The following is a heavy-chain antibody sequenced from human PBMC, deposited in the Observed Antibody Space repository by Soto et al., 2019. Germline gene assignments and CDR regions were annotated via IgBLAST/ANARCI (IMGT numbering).Heavy chain of an antibody. CDR2: MNPNSGNT. CDR3: ARAATGYSSSWYAFDI. Sequence: ASVKVSCKASGYTFTSYDINWVRQATGQGLEWMGWMNPNSGNTGYAQKFQGRVTMTRNTSISIAYMELRSLRAEDSTVYYCARAATGYSSSWYAFDIWGQGTMVTVSS. V-gene: IGHV1-8*02. J-gene: IGHJ3*02. CDR1: GYTFTSYD. D-gene: IGHD6-13*01.